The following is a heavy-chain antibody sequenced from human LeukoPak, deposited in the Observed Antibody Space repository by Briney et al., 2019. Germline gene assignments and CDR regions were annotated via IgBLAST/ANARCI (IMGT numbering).Heavy chain of an antibody. CDR2: ISGSGGST. CDR1: GFTFSSYA. J-gene: IGHJ4*02. D-gene: IGHD4-23*01. CDR3: AADYGGSQTAY. Sequence: GGSLRLSXAASGFTFSSYAMSWVRQAPGKGLEWVSAISGSGGSTYYADPVKGRFTISRDNSKNTLYLQMNSLRAEDTAVYYCAADYGGSQTAYWGQGTLVTVSS. V-gene: IGHV3-23*01.